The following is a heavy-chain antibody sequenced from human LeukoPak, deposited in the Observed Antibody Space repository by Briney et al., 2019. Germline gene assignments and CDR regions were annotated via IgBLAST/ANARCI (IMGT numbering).Heavy chain of an antibody. Sequence: ASVKVSCKASGYTFTGYYMHWVRQAPGQGLEWMGWINPNSGGTNYAQKFQGRVTMTRDTSISTAYMGLSRLRSDDTAVYYCASGVGYYDSSGYVNYWGQGTLVTVSS. CDR2: INPNSGGT. V-gene: IGHV1-2*02. CDR1: GYTFTGYY. CDR3: ASGVGYYDSSGYVNY. D-gene: IGHD3-22*01. J-gene: IGHJ4*02.